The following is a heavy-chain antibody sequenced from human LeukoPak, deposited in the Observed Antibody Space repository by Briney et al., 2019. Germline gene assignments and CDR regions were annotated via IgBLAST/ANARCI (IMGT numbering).Heavy chain of an antibody. J-gene: IGHJ4*02. CDR3: ARDRVAGSTYAEGNYFDY. CDR1: GYTFTGYY. CDR2: INPNSGGT. Sequence: ASVKVSCKPSGYTFTGYYMHWVRQAPGQGLEWMGRINPNSGGTNYAQNFQGRVTMTRDTSISTAYMELSRLRSDDTAVYYCARDRVAGSTYAEGNYFDYWGQGTLVTVSS. D-gene: IGHD6-19*01. V-gene: IGHV1-2*06.